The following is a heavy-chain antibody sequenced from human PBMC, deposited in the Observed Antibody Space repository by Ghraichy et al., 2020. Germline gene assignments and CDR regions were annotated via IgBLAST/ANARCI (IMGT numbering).Heavy chain of an antibody. J-gene: IGHJ5*02. CDR1: GGTFSSYA. Sequence: SVKVSCKASGGTFSSYAISWVRQAPGQGLEWMGGIIPIFGTANYAQKFQGRVTITADESTSTAYMELSSLRSEDTAVYYCAARIAVAGIDNWFDPWGQGTLVTVSS. V-gene: IGHV1-69*13. CDR2: IIPIFGTA. D-gene: IGHD6-19*01. CDR3: AARIAVAGIDNWFDP.